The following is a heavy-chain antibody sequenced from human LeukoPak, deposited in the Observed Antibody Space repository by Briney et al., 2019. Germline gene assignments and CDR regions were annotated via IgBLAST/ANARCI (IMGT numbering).Heavy chain of an antibody. J-gene: IGHJ1*01. CDR2: ISGNGGGT. Sequence: GGSLRLSCAVSGFTFSSYAMSWVRQAPGQGLEWVSAISGNGGGTYYADSVKGRFTVSRDNSKNTLYLQMSSLRAEDSAVYYCAKRSVSSGRYFQHWGQGTLVTVSS. CDR1: GFTFSSYA. CDR3: AKRSVSSGRYFQH. D-gene: IGHD6-19*01. V-gene: IGHV3-23*01.